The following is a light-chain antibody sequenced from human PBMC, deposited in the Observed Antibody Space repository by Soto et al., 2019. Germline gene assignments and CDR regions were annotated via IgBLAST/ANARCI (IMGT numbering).Light chain of an antibody. CDR2: EVR. Sequence: QSARTQPASVSGSDGQSITISCSGTIRDVGAYNLVSWYQQHPGTAPKLIIYEVRNRPSGISSRFSGSRSGNTAALTISGLQAEDEGYYYCCAYTARSTLVFGGGTKLTVL. V-gene: IGLV2-14*01. CDR3: CAYTARSTLV. CDR1: IRDVGAYNL. J-gene: IGLJ3*02.